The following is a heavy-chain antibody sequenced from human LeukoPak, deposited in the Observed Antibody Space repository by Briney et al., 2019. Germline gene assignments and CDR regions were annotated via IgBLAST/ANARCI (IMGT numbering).Heavy chain of an antibody. J-gene: IGHJ5*02. CDR3: ARRVTTTLQNWFDP. Sequence: SETLSLTCTVSGGSISSYYWSWIRQPAGKGLEWIGRIYYSGSTNYNPSLKSRVTISVDTSKNQFSLKLSSVTAADTAVYYCARRVTTTLQNWFDPWGQGTLVTVSS. D-gene: IGHD2-15*01. CDR2: IYYSGST. CDR1: GGSISSYY. V-gene: IGHV4-59*08.